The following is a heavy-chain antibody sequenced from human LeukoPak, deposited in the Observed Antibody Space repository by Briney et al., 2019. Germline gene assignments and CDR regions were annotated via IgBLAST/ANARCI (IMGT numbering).Heavy chain of an antibody. D-gene: IGHD2-15*01. V-gene: IGHV1-2*02. CDR1: GYSFTGYY. CDR3: AREVVVAAFDP. CDR2: INPNSGGT. J-gene: IGHJ5*02. Sequence: GASVKVSCKTSGYSFTGYYIHWVRQAPGQGLEWMGWINPNSGGTNYAQKFQGRVIMTRDTSISTAYMELSRLRSDDTAVYYCAREVVVAAFDPWGQGTLVTVSS.